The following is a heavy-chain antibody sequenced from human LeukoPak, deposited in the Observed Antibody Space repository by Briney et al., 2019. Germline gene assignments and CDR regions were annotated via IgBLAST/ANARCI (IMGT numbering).Heavy chain of an antibody. D-gene: IGHD3-10*01. V-gene: IGHV3-21*01. CDR1: GFTFSNYN. CDR3: ARAPYGSGYGMDV. Sequence: GGSLRLSCAASGFTFSNYNMYWVRQAPGKGLEWVSSISGTSEHIYYADSVKGRFTISRDNAKNSLYLQMNSLRAEDTAVYYCARAPYGSGYGMDVWGQGTTVTVSS. J-gene: IGHJ6*02. CDR2: ISGTSEHI.